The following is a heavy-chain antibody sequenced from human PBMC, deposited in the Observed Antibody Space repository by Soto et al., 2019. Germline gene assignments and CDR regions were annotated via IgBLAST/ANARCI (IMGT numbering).Heavy chain of an antibody. D-gene: IGHD3-9*01. V-gene: IGHV1-2*02. CDR2: VNPNPGLT. CDR3: TTLRLDP. J-gene: IGHJ5*02. CDR1: GDTFTALY. Sequence: QVQLVQSGSEVRKPGASVKVSCQASGDTFTALYLNWVRQAPGEGLQWMGWVNPNPGLTKYAQKVQGRVIMTRDTSLNTPYMELSGLTSDDTPVYYCTTLRLDPWGQGTLVTVSS.